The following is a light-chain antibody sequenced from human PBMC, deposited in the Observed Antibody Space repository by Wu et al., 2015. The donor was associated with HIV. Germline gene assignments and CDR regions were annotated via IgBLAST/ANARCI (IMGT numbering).Light chain of an antibody. CDR3: QQRKSWPRT. Sequence: EIVLTQSPDTLSLSPGERATLSCRASQSVSSSYLAWYQQKPGQAPRLLIYGASSRATGIPDRFSGSGSGTDFTLTISSLEPEDFAVYYCQQRKSWPRTFGQGTKVEIK. J-gene: IGKJ1*01. V-gene: IGKV3D-20*02. CDR1: QSVSSSY. CDR2: GAS.